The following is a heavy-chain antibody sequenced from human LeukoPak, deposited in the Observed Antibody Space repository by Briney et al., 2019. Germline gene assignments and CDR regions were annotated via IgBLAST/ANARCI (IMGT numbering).Heavy chain of an antibody. V-gene: IGHV1-69*04. D-gene: IGHD5-24*01. CDR3: ARERDGNDY. J-gene: IGHJ4*01. CDR2: IIPIFGIA. CDR1: GGTFSSYA. Sequence: AAVKVSCKASGGTFSSYAISWVGQAPGQGLEWMGRIIPIFGIANYAQKFQGRVTIPAAKSTRPAYMELTSLRSEDPAVYYCARERDGNDYWGPGTLVTASS.